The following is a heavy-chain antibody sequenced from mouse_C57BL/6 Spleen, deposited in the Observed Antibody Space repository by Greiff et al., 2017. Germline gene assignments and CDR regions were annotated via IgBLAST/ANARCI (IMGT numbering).Heavy chain of an antibody. CDR1: GYSITSGYY. CDR3: AREDWDGWYCDV. D-gene: IGHD4-1*01. Sequence: EVQLQESGPGLVKPSQSLSLTCSVTGYSITSGYYWNWIRQFPGNKLEWMGYISYDGSNNYNPSLKNRISITRDTSKNQFFLKLNSVTTEDTATYYCAREDWDGWYCDVWGTGTTVTVSS. CDR2: ISYDGSN. J-gene: IGHJ1*03. V-gene: IGHV3-6*01.